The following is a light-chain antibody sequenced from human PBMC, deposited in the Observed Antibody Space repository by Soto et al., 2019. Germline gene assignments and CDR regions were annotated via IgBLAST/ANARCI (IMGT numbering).Light chain of an antibody. CDR2: EVS. J-gene: IGLJ1*01. CDR3: SSYTSSSTYV. CDR1: SRDVGGYNY. Sequence: QSALTQPGSVSGSPGQSITISCTGTSRDVGGYNYVSWYQQHPGKAPKLMIYEVSNRPSGVSNRFSGSKSGNTASLTISGLQAEDEADYYCSSYTSSSTYVFGTGTKLTVL. V-gene: IGLV2-14*01.